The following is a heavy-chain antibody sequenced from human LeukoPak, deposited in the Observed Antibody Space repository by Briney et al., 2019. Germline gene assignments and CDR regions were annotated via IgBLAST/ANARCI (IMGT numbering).Heavy chain of an antibody. CDR2: INSDGSST. J-gene: IGHJ4*02. CDR1: GFTLSTYW. D-gene: IGHD2-21*01. CDR3: AKDTGPAGACVDY. Sequence: HTGGSLRLSCAASGFTLSTYWMHWVRQAPGKGLVWVARINSDGSSTNYADSVKGRFTISRDNSKNSLYLQMNSLRTEDTALYYCAKDTGPAGACVDYWGQGTLVTVSS. V-gene: IGHV3-74*01.